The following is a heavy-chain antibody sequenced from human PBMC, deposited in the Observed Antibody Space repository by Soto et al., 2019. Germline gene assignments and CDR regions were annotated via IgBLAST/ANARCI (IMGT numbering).Heavy chain of an antibody. J-gene: IGHJ6*02. D-gene: IGHD3-10*01. CDR1: GFTFSSHT. CDR2: VTSSGSSI. Sequence: EVQLVESGGGLVKPGGSLRLSCAASGFTFSSHTMNWVRQAPGKGLEWVSSVTSSGSSIYYADSLKGRFTISRDNAKNSLYLQINSLRAEDTAVYYCARDGGFYYSSGTLATGDYNYGMDVWGQGTTVIVSS. CDR3: ARDGGFYYSSGTLATGDYNYGMDV. V-gene: IGHV3-21*01.